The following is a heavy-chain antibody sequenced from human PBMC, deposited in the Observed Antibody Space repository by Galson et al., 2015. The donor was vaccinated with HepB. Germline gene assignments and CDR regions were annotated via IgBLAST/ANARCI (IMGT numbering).Heavy chain of an antibody. J-gene: IGHJ6*02. Sequence: SLRLSCAASGFTFSNAWMSWVRQAPGKGLEWVGRIKSKTDGGTTDYAAPVKGRFTISRDDSKNTLYLQMNSLKTEDTAVYYCTTDRVRVYGSGSYYYYGMDVWGQGTTVTVSS. D-gene: IGHD3-10*01. CDR2: IKSKTDGGTT. V-gene: IGHV3-15*01. CDR1: GFTFSNAW. CDR3: TTDRVRVYGSGSYYYYGMDV.